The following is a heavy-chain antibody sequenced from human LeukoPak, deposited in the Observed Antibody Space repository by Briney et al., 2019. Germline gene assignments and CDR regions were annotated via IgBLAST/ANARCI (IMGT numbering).Heavy chain of an antibody. J-gene: IGHJ3*02. Sequence: GGSLRLSCAASGFTFSSYEMNWVRQAPGKGLEWVPYISSSGSTIYYADSVKGRFTISRDNAKNSLYLQMNSLRAEDTAVYYCASGDIVVVVAATRPAAFDKWGQGTMVTVSS. CDR3: ASGDIVVVVAATRPAAFDK. CDR1: GFTFSSYE. D-gene: IGHD2-15*01. CDR2: ISSSGSTI. V-gene: IGHV3-48*03.